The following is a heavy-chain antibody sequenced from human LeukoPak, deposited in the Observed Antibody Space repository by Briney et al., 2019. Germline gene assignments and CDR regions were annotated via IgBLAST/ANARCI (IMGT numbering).Heavy chain of an antibody. CDR2: INYSGNT. CDR3: ARSGGYDFWANDY. CDR1: GGSISSSTYY. Sequence: PSETLSLTCTVSGGSISSSTYYWVWIRQPPGKGLEWIGSINYSGNTYYNPSLKSRVTISVDTSKNQFSLKLTSVTAADTAVYYCARSGGYDFWANDYWGQGTPVIVSS. D-gene: IGHD5-12*01. V-gene: IGHV4-39*07. J-gene: IGHJ4*02.